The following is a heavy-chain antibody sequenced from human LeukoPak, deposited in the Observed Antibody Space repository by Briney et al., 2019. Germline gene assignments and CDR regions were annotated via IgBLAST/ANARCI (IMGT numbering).Heavy chain of an antibody. CDR2: IYYSGST. V-gene: IGHV4-39*01. D-gene: IGHD1-26*01. CDR3: AVTAATEVGFDY. J-gene: IGHJ4*02. CDR1: GGSISSSSYY. Sequence: SETLSLTCTVSGGSISSSSYYWGWIRQPPGKGLERIGSIYYSGSTYYNPSLKSRVTISVDTSKNQFSLKLSSVTAADTAVYYCAVTAATEVGFDYWGQGTLVTVSS.